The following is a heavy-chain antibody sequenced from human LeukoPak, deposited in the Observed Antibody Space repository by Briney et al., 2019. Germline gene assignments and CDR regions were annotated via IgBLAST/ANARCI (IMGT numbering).Heavy chain of an antibody. V-gene: IGHV1-18*01. CDR2: ISAYNGNT. Sequence: ASVKVSCKASGYTFTSYGISWVRQAPGQGLEWMGWISAYNGNTNYAQELQGRVTMTTDTSTSTAYMELRSLRSDDTAVYYCARDRAAAGQISFWDYWGQGTLVTVS. CDR3: ARDRAAAGQISFWDY. CDR1: GYTFTSYG. J-gene: IGHJ4*02. D-gene: IGHD6-13*01.